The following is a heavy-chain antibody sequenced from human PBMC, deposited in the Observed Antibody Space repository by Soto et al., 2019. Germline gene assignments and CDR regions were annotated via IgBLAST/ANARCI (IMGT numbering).Heavy chain of an antibody. CDR2: ISYDGSNK. CDR3: AKDQFFWGGGDFRFYGMDV. D-gene: IGHD2-21*02. CDR1: GFTFSSYG. J-gene: IGHJ6*02. Sequence: GGSLRLSCAASGFTFSSYGMHWVRQAPGKGLEWVAVISYDGSNKYYADSVKGRFTISRDNSKNTLYLQMNSLRAEDTAVYYCAKDQFFWGGGDFRFYGMDVWGQGTTVTVSS. V-gene: IGHV3-30*18.